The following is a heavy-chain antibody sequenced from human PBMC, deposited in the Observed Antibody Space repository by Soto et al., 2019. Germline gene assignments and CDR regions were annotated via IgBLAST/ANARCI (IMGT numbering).Heavy chain of an antibody. D-gene: IGHD4-17*01. V-gene: IGHV4-4*02. Sequence: TSETLSLTCAVSGGSISSSNWWSWVRQPPGKGLEWIGEIYHSGSTNYNPSLKSRVTISVDKSKNQFSLKLSSVTAADTAVYYCARKNDYGDYVNFDYWGQGTLVTVSS. CDR2: IYHSGST. J-gene: IGHJ4*02. CDR1: GGSISSSNW. CDR3: ARKNDYGDYVNFDY.